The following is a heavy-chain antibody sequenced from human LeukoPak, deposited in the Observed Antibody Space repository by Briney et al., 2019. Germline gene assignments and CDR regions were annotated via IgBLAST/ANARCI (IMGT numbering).Heavy chain of an antibody. J-gene: IGHJ6*03. CDR1: GFTFSSYA. CDR3: ARGSWDFVVVIPATYYMDV. V-gene: IGHV3-23*01. Sequence: GGSLRLSCAASGFTFSSYAMSWVRQAPGKGLEWVSVISGSGGRTYYADSVKGRFTISRDNSKNTLYLQMNSLRAEDTAVYYCARGSWDFVVVIPATYYMDVWGKGTTVTVSS. D-gene: IGHD2-15*01. CDR2: ISGSGGRT.